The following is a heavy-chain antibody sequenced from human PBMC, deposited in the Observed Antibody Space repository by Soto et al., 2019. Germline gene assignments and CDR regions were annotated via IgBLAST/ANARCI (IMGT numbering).Heavy chain of an antibody. V-gene: IGHV4-39*01. CDR3: AGHPSPRFYYDTSAYYPFDH. Sequence: SETLSLTCSVSGDSISNRTYYWGWIRQPPGKGLEWIGSIYYSGSTYYNPSLKTRVTISVDTTKNQFSLKLSSVIAADTAVDYCAGHPSPRFYYDTSAYYPFDHWGQGTLVTVSS. J-gene: IGHJ4*02. CDR1: GDSISNRTYY. D-gene: IGHD3-22*01. CDR2: IYYSGST.